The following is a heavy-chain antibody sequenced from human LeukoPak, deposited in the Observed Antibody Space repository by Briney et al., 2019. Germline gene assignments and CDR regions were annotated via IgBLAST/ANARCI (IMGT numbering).Heavy chain of an antibody. J-gene: IGHJ4*02. Sequence: PGGSLRLSCVGSEFTFSSYNMNWVRQAPGKGLEWVAFIRYDGSNKYYADSVKGRFTISRDNSKNTLYLQMNSLRAEDTAVYYCARGDYYDSSGYFDYWGQGTLVTVSS. CDR2: IRYDGSNK. CDR1: EFTFSSYN. CDR3: ARGDYYDSSGYFDY. D-gene: IGHD3-22*01. V-gene: IGHV3-30*02.